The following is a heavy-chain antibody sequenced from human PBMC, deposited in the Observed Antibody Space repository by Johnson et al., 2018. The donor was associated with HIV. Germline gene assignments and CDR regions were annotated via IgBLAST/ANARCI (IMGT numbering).Heavy chain of an antibody. J-gene: IGHJ3*02. CDR2: IKQDGSEK. CDR1: GFTFSSYW. Sequence: VQLVESGGGLVQPGGSLRLSCAASGFTFSSYWMSWVRQAPGKGLEWVANIKQDGSEKYYVDSVKGRFTISRDNAKNSLYLQMNSLRAEDTAVYYCAREDTMIVMADRAFDILGQGTMVTVSS. V-gene: IGHV3-7*05. D-gene: IGHD3-22*01. CDR3: AREDTMIVMADRAFDI.